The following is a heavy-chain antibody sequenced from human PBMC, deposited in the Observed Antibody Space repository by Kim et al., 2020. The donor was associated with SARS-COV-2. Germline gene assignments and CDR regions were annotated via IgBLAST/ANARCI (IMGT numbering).Heavy chain of an antibody. J-gene: IGHJ3*02. V-gene: IGHV5-51*01. CDR1: GYSFTSYW. D-gene: IGHD3-10*01. Sequence: GESLKISCKGSGYSFTSYWIGWVRQMPGKGLEWMGIIYPGDSDTRYSPSFQGQVTISADKSISTAYLQWSSLKASDTAMYYCARRPLLPQGDDAFDIWGQGTMVTVSS. CDR3: ARRPLLPQGDDAFDI. CDR2: IYPGDSDT.